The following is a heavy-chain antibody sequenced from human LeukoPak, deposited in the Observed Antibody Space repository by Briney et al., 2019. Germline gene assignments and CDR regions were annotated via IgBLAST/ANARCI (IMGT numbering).Heavy chain of an antibody. CDR2: INHSGST. J-gene: IGHJ5*02. CDR1: GGSFSGYY. D-gene: IGHD6-13*01. CDR3: ARSSSWAGGRFDP. V-gene: IGHV4-34*01. Sequence: PSETLSLTCAVYGGSFSGYYWSWIRQPPGKGLEWIGEINHSGSTNYNPSLKSRVTISVDTSKNQFSLKLSSVTAADTAVYYCARSSSWAGGRFDPWGQGTLVTVPS.